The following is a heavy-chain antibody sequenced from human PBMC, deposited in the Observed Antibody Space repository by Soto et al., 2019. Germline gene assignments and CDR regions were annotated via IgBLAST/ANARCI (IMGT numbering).Heavy chain of an antibody. CDR1: GGSISSSSYY. CDR3: VIRGITMVRGVILNWFDP. Sequence: ETLSLTCTVSGGSISSSSYYWGWIRQPPGKGLEWIGSIYYSGSTYHNPSLKSRVTISVDTSKNQFSLKLSSVTAADTAVYYCVIRGITMVRGVILNWFDPWGQGTLVTVSS. CDR2: IYYSGST. V-gene: IGHV4-39*01. J-gene: IGHJ5*02. D-gene: IGHD3-10*01.